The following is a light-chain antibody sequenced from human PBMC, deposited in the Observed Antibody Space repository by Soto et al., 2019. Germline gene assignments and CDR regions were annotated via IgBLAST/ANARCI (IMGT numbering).Light chain of an antibody. CDR1: QSVSNNY. V-gene: IGKV3-20*01. J-gene: IGKJ1*01. Sequence: EIVLTQSPGTLSLSPGERATLSCRSSQSVSNNYLAWYQRKPGQAPRLLIYGASNRATGIPDRFSGSGSGTDLTLTISRLEPEDFAVYYCQQYGSSGTFGQGTKVDIK. CDR2: GAS. CDR3: QQYGSSGT.